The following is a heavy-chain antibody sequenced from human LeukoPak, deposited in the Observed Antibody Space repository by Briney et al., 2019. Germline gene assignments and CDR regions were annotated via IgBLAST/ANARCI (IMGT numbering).Heavy chain of an antibody. D-gene: IGHD6-13*01. CDR1: GASLSGYY. Sequence: SETLSLTCGVSGASLSGYYWNWIRQPPGKGLEWIGEINQSGRTNYNSSLKSRVTISADMSKNQFSLKLSSVTASDTAVYYCARLGYTKSSNYYYYYLDVWGKGTSVTVSS. CDR2: INQSGRT. V-gene: IGHV4-34*01. J-gene: IGHJ6*03. CDR3: ARLGYTKSSNYYYYYLDV.